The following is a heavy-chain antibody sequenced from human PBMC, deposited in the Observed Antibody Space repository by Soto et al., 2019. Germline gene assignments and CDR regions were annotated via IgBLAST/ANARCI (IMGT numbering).Heavy chain of an antibody. V-gene: IGHV3-48*01. CDR2: ISSSSSGI. J-gene: IGHJ3*01. CDR1: GFNFGVYS. CDR3: ARDIRSGDFDF. Sequence: GESLKISCAASGFNFGVYSMNWVRQAPGKGLEWVSYISSSSSGIYYADSVKGRFTISRDNAKKSLYLQMNSLRGEDTAVYYCARDIRSGDFDFWGQGTMVTVSS.